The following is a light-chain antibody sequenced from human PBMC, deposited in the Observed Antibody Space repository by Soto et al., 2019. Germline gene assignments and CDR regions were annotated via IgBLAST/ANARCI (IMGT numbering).Light chain of an antibody. Sequence: EIVMTQSPATLSVSPGERATLSCRASQSVSGNLAWYQQKPGQAPRLLIYGASLRATGIPATFSGSGSGTEFTLTISSLQSEDFAVYYCQQYNNWPRITFGPGTKVDVK. CDR2: GAS. CDR1: QSVSGN. J-gene: IGKJ3*01. V-gene: IGKV3-15*01. CDR3: QQYNNWPRIT.